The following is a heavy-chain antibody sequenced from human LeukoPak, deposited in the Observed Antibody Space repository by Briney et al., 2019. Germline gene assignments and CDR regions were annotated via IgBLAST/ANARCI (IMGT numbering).Heavy chain of an antibody. CDR3: ARVSYDSRIDY. J-gene: IGHJ4*02. V-gene: IGHV4-59*01. CDR2: IYYSGST. Sequence: PSETLSLTCTASGGSISSYYWSWIRQPPGKGLEWIGYIYYSGSTNYNPSLKSRVTISVDTSKNQFSLTLSSVTAADTAVYYCARVSYDSRIDYWGQGTLVTVSS. D-gene: IGHD3-22*01. CDR1: GGSISSYY.